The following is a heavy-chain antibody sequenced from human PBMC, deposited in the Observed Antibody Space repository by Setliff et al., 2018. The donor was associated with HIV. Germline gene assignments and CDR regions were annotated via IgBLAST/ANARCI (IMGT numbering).Heavy chain of an antibody. CDR3: ARGGSYDTFDY. Sequence: PSETLSLTCTVSGGSITSSYWSWIQQPAGKGLEWIGRIYTSGSTNYNPSLKSRVTMSIDTSKKQFSLKLASVTAADTAVYYCARGGSYDTFDYWGRGTLVTVSS. CDR1: GGSITSSY. J-gene: IGHJ4*02. D-gene: IGHD3-22*01. CDR2: IYTSGST. V-gene: IGHV4-4*07.